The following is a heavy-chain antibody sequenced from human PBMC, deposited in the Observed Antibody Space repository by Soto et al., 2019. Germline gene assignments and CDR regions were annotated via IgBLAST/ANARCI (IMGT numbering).Heavy chain of an antibody. V-gene: IGHV4-31*03. J-gene: IGHJ5*02. CDR2: IYYSGST. CDR3: ARPGPWKDWFEP. D-gene: IGHD1-1*01. CDR1: GGSISSGGYY. Sequence: PSETLSLTCTVSGGSISSGGYYWSWIRQHPGKGLEWIGYIYYSGSTYYNPSLKSRVTISVDTSKNQFSLKLSSVTAADTAVYYCARPGPWKDWFEPWGEGTLVTVSS.